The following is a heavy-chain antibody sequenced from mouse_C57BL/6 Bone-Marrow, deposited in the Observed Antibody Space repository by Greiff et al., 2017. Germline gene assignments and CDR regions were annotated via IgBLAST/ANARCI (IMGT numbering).Heavy chain of an antibody. V-gene: IGHV5-16*01. CDR3: AREDYYGSFYFDY. J-gene: IGHJ2*01. CDR2: INYDGSST. D-gene: IGHD1-1*01. CDR1: GFTFSDYY. Sequence: DVQLQESEGGLVQPGSSMKLSCTASGFTFSDYYMAWVRQVPEKGLEWVANINYDGSSTYYLDSLKSRFIISRDNAKNILYLQMSSLKSEDTATYYCAREDYYGSFYFDYGGQGTTLTVSS.